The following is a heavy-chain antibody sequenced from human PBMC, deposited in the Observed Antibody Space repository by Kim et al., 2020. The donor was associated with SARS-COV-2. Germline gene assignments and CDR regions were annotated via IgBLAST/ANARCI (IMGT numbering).Heavy chain of an antibody. V-gene: IGHV4-39*01. Sequence: SETLSLTCTVSGGSISSSSYYWGWLRQPPGKGLEWFGSNYYSGSTYYNPSLKSLVTISVDTSKNQCSLKLSTVTAADSAVYYCARLPVVVIVDYWGQGTLVTVSS. CDR1: GGSISSSSYY. CDR3: ARLPVVVIVDY. CDR2: NYYSGST. J-gene: IGHJ4*02. D-gene: IGHD2-8*02.